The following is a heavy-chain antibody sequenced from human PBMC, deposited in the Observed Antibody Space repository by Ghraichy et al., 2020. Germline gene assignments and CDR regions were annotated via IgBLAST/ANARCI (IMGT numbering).Heavy chain of an antibody. CDR1: GITFSSYE. D-gene: IGHD2-15*01. CDR3: AKDRECSGCNCYRDLQY. Sequence: GGSLRLSCAASGITFSSYEMNWVRQAPGKGLEWISYISSSGSTMYYADSVKGRFTISRDNAKNSVYLQMNSLRAEDTAVYYCAKDRECSGCNCYRDLQYWGQGTLVTVAS. J-gene: IGHJ4*02. CDR2: ISSSGSTM. V-gene: IGHV3-48*03.